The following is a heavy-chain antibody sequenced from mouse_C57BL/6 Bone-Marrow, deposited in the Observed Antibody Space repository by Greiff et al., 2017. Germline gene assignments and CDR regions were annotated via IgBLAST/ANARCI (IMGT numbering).Heavy chain of an antibody. V-gene: IGHV1-15*01. Sequence: VQLQQSGAELVRPGASVTLSCKASGYTFTDYEMHWVKQTPVHGLEWIGAIDPETGGTAYNQKFKGKAILTVDKSSSTAYMQLSSLTSEDSAVYYCARGAYWYFDVWGTGTTVTVSS. CDR3: ARGAYWYFDV. J-gene: IGHJ1*03. CDR1: GYTFTDYE. CDR2: IDPETGGT.